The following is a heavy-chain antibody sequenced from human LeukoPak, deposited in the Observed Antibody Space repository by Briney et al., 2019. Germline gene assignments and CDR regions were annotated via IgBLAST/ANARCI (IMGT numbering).Heavy chain of an antibody. CDR1: GSSFTSYW. J-gene: IGHJ5*02. CDR3: ARHRSTETYYDFWSDNWFDP. CDR2: IYPGDSDT. D-gene: IGHD3-3*01. Sequence: GAPPQISCQGSGSSFTSYWIGWVRPLPGKGLEWMGIIYPGDSDTRYSPSFQGQVTISADKSISTAYLQWSSLKASDTAMYYCARHRSTETYYDFWSDNWFDPGGQGTLVTVS. V-gene: IGHV5-51*01.